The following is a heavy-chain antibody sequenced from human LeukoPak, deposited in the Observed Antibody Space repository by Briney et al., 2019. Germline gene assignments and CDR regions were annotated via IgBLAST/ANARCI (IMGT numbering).Heavy chain of an antibody. CDR2: ISSSSSYT. CDR1: GFTFSDYY. Sequence: GGSLRLSCAASGFTFSDYYMSWIRQAPGKGLEWVSDISSSSSYTNYADSVKGRFTISRDSVKNSLYLQMNSLRAEDTAVYYCARSGSFFPFDYWGQGTLVTVSS. D-gene: IGHD2-15*01. V-gene: IGHV3-11*03. CDR3: ARSGSFFPFDY. J-gene: IGHJ4*02.